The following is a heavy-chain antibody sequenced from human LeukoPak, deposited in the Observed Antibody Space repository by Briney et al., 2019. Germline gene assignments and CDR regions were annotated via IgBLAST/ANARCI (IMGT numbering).Heavy chain of an antibody. V-gene: IGHV4-31*03. CDR3: ARASGFHTYDFWSGGDGDNWFDP. CDR1: GGSISSGGYY. CDR2: IYYSGST. D-gene: IGHD3-3*01. J-gene: IGHJ5*02. Sequence: MSSETLSLTCTVSGGSISSGGYYWSWIRQHPGKGLEWIGYIYYSGSTYYNPSLKSRVTISVDTSKNQFSLKLSSVTAADTAVYYCARASGFHTYDFWSGGDGDNWFDPWGQGTLVTVSS.